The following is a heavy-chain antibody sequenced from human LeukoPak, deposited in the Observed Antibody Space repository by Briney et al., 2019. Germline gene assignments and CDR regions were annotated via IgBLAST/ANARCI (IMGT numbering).Heavy chain of an antibody. V-gene: IGHV1-2*02. Sequence: GASVKVSCKASGYTFTGYYLHWVRQAPGQGLEWMGWINPNSGGTNYAQKFEGRVTMTRDTSITTAYMGLSRLTSDDTAVYYCARGSNWGWNWFDPWGQGTLVTVSS. D-gene: IGHD7-27*01. J-gene: IGHJ5*02. CDR2: INPNSGGT. CDR3: ARGSNWGWNWFDP. CDR1: GYTFTGYY.